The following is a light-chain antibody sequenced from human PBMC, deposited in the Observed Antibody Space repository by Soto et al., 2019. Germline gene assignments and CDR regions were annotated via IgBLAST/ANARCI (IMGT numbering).Light chain of an antibody. CDR2: EVS. CDR1: SSDVGGYNY. CDR3: SSYTSGSSRV. J-gene: IGLJ2*01. Sequence: QSALTQPASVSGSPGQSITISCTGTSSDVGGYNYVSWYQQHPGKAPKLLIFEVSNRPSGVSSRFSGSKSGNTASLTISGLQAEDEADYYCSSYTSGSSRVVGGGTKLTVL. V-gene: IGLV2-14*01.